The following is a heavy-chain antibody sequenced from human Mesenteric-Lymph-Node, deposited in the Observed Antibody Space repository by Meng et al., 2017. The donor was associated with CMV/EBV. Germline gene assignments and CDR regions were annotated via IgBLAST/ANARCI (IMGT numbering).Heavy chain of an antibody. Sequence: QVQLVQSRAEVGKPGASVMVSCKASGYTFTDFYIHWVRQAPGQGLEWMGRINTNSGVSNSEKNFQGRVTMTRDTSISTAYMERGRLTSDDTAVYYCARDNVNPEGFDPWGQGTLVTVSS. J-gene: IGHJ5*02. CDR1: GYTFTDFY. D-gene: IGHD2/OR15-2a*01. CDR3: ARDNVNPEGFDP. CDR2: INTNSGVS. V-gene: IGHV1-2*06.